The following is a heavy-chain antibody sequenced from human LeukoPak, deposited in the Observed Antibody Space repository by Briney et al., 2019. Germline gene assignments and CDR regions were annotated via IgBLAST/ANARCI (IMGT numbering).Heavy chain of an antibody. Sequence: PSETLSLTCTVSGGSISSGGYYWSWIRQPPGKGLEWIGYIYHSGSTYYNPSLKSRVTISVDTSKNQFSLKLSSVTAADTAVYYCARARQWLWNYFDYWGQGTLVTVSS. CDR2: IYHSGST. V-gene: IGHV4-61*08. CDR1: GGSISSGGYY. CDR3: ARARQWLWNYFDY. D-gene: IGHD6-19*01. J-gene: IGHJ4*02.